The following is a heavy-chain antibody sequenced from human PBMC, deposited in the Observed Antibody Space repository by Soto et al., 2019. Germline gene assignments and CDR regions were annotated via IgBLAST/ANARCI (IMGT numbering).Heavy chain of an antibody. CDR3: ARERGSGWTSDD. CDR1: GFTFSTYS. CDR2: ISSSSTI. D-gene: IGHD6-19*01. J-gene: IGHJ4*02. Sequence: PGGSLRLSCAASGFTFSTYSMNWVRQAPGKGLEWVSSISSSSTIYYADSVKGRFTISRDNVQNSLYLQMHSLRAEDTAVYYCARERGSGWTSDDWGQGTRVTVAS. V-gene: IGHV3-48*01.